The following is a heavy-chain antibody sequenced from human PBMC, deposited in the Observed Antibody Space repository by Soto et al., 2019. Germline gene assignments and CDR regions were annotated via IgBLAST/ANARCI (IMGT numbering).Heavy chain of an antibody. Sequence: EVQLVESGGGLVQPGGSLRLSCAASGFTFSSYWMSWVRQAPGKGLEWVANIKQDGSEKYYVDSVKSRFTISRDNAKNALYLQMNSLRAEATAVYYCASYGDYYYYGMDVWFQGTTVTVSS. CDR2: IKQDGSEK. CDR3: ASYGDYYYYGMDV. V-gene: IGHV3-7*02. J-gene: IGHJ6*02. CDR1: GFTFSSYW. D-gene: IGHD4-17*01.